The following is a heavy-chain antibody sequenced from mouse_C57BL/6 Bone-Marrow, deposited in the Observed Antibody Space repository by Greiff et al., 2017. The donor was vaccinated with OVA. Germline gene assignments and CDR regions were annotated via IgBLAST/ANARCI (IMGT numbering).Heavy chain of an antibody. D-gene: IGHD2-12*01. Sequence: VQLKESGPGLVQPSQSLSITCTASGFSLTSYGVHWVRQSPGKGLEWLGVIWRGGGTAYNAAFMSRLSITKDNSKSQVFCKMNSLQAEDAAIYYGAKDRYRGAMDYWGQGTSVTVSS. CDR3: AKDRYRGAMDY. CDR2: IWRGGGT. V-gene: IGHV2-5*01. J-gene: IGHJ4*01. CDR1: GFSLTSYG.